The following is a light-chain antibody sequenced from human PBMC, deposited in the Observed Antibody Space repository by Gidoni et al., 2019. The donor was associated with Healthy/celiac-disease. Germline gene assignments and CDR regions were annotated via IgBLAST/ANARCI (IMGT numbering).Light chain of an antibody. Sequence: QSALTQPASVSGSPGQSITISCTGTSSDVGGYNYVSLYQQHPGKAPKLMIYDVSNRPSGVSNRFSGSKSGNTASLTISGLQAEDEADYYCSSYTSSSIPYVFGTGTKVTVL. CDR1: SSDVGGYNY. V-gene: IGLV2-14*03. CDR3: SSYTSSSIPYV. J-gene: IGLJ1*01. CDR2: DVS.